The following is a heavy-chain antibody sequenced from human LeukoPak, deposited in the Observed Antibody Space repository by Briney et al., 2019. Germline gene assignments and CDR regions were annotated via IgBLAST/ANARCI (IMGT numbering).Heavy chain of an antibody. V-gene: IGHV1-69*01. CDR2: TIPIFGTA. CDR1: GGTFSSYA. D-gene: IGHD3-9*01. Sequence: GSSVKVSCKASGGTFSSYAISWVRQAPGQGLEWMGGTIPIFGTANYAQKFQGRVTITADESTSTAYMELSSLRSEDTAVYYCAIGYDILTGYSIYYYYYYMDVWGKGATVTVSS. CDR3: AIGYDILTGYSIYYYYYYMDV. J-gene: IGHJ6*03.